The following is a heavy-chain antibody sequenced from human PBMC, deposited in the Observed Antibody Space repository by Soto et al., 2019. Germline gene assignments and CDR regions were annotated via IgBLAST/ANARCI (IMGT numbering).Heavy chain of an antibody. D-gene: IGHD3-9*01. CDR3: ARDHYVYDILTGYGYYYGMDV. V-gene: IGHV4-30-4*01. J-gene: IGHJ6*02. CDR2: IYYSGST. Sequence: SETLSLTCTVSGGSISSGDYYWSWIRQPPGKGLEWIGYIYYSGSTYYNPSLKSRVTISVDTSKNQFSLKLSSVTAADTGVYYCARDHYVYDILTGYGYYYGMDVWGQGTTVTVSS. CDR1: GGSISSGDYY.